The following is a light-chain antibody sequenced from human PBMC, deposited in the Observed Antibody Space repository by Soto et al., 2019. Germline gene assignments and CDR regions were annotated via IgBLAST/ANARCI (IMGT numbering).Light chain of an antibody. CDR2: LGS. CDR3: VQALQTPPYT. CDR1: QGLLPSNGYNF. Sequence: MITQSPPSLPVTPGEPAPISSRSIQGLLPSNGYNFLDWYLQKPGQSPQLLIHLGSNRASGVTDRLSGSESGKDFTLKISRVEAAEVGVYYCVQALQTPPYTFGQVTKVDIK. J-gene: IGKJ2*01. V-gene: IGKV2-28*01.